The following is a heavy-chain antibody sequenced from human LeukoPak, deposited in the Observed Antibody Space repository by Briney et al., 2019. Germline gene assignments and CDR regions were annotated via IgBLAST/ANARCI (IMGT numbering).Heavy chain of an antibody. CDR2: IYHSGTT. CDR1: GGSFSGYY. V-gene: IGHV4-34*09. D-gene: IGHD5-18*01. CDR3: ASDRRLIQGGFDF. J-gene: IGHJ4*02. Sequence: SETLSLTCAVYGGSFSGYYWSWIRQHPGKGLEWIGFIYHSGTTYYTPSLKSRVTISVDTSKNQFSLKLTSVTAADTAVYYCASDRRLIQGGFDFWGQGTLVTVSS.